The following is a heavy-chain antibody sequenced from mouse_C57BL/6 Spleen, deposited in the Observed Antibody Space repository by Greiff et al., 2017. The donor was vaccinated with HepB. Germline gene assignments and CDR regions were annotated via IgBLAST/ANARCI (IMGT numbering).Heavy chain of an antibody. J-gene: IGHJ1*03. CDR1: GYTFTDYE. CDR2: IDPETGGT. D-gene: IGHD2-9*01. CDR3: TRPTMVTTWYFDV. V-gene: IGHV1-15*01. Sequence: QVQLKQSGAELVRPGASVTLSCKASGYTFTDYEMHWVKQTPVHGLEWIGAIDPETGGTAYNQKFKGKAILTADKSSSTAYMELRSLTSEDSAVYYCTRPTMVTTWYFDVWGTGTTVTVAS.